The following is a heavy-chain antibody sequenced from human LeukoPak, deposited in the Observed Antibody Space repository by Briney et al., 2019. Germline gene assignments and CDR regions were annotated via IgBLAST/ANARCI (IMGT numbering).Heavy chain of an antibody. V-gene: IGHV3-30*19. Sequence: PGGSLRLSCAASGFTFNTYGMHWVRQAPGKGLEWVAVISYDGSNKYYADSVKGRFTISRDNSKNTLYLQMNSLRAEDTAVYYCARDRYDSSGYYLQGGAFDIWGQGTMVTVSS. D-gene: IGHD3-22*01. CDR2: ISYDGSNK. CDR3: ARDRYDSSGYYLQGGAFDI. CDR1: GFTFNTYG. J-gene: IGHJ3*02.